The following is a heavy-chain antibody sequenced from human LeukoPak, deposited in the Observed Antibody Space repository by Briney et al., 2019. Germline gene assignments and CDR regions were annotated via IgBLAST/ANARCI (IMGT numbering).Heavy chain of an antibody. CDR3: ARDEGYCSSTSCYGDY. J-gene: IGHJ4*02. Sequence: PGRSLRLSCAASGFTFSSYSMNWVRQAPGKGLEWVSSISSSSSYIYYADSVKGRFTISRDNAKNSLYLQMNSLRAEDTAVYYCARDEGYCSSTSCYGDYWGQGTLVTVSS. D-gene: IGHD2-2*01. CDR2: ISSSSSYI. CDR1: GFTFSSYS. V-gene: IGHV3-21*01.